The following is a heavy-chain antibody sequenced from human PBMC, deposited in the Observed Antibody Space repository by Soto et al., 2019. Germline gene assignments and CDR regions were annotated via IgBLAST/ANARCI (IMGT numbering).Heavy chain of an antibody. D-gene: IGHD2-2*02. Sequence: EVQLVETGGGLIQPGGSLRLSCAASGFTVSNNYMSWVRQTPGKGLEWVSLIYSGGSTFYADSVKGRFTISRDNSKNTLFLQMNSLRAEDTAVYFCATYTSLDYWGQGTLVTVSS. J-gene: IGHJ4*02. CDR3: ATYTSLDY. CDR2: IYSGGST. CDR1: GFTVSNNY. V-gene: IGHV3-53*02.